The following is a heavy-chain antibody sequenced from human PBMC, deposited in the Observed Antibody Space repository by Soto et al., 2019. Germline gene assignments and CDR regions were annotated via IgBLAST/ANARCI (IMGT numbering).Heavy chain of an antibody. CDR3: ARVGSTVTKSYYFDY. J-gene: IGHJ4*02. Sequence: SVKVSCKASGGTFSSYASSWVRQAPGQGLEWMGGIIPIFGTANYAQKFQGRVTITADKSTSTAYMELSSLRSEDTAVYYCARVGSTVTKSYYFDYWGQGTLVTVSS. D-gene: IGHD4-17*01. CDR1: GGTFSSYA. V-gene: IGHV1-69*06. CDR2: IIPIFGTA.